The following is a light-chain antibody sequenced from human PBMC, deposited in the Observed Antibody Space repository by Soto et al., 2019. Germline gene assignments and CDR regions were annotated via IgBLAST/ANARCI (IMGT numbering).Light chain of an antibody. CDR2: DVT. V-gene: IGLV2-11*01. J-gene: IGLJ7*01. CDR3: CSYAGSHTFV. Sequence: QSALTQPRSVSGSPGQSVTISCTGTSSDVGDYIYVSWHQQTPGTAPKLIIFDVTKRPSGVPDRFSGSKSGSTASLTISGLQAEDEADYYCCSYAGSHTFVFGTGTQLTVL. CDR1: SSDVGDYIY.